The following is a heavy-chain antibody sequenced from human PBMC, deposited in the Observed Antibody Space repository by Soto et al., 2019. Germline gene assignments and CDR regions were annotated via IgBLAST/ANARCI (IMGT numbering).Heavy chain of an antibody. CDR3: AKEYYDFWSGYYPLGY. J-gene: IGHJ4*02. V-gene: IGHV3-23*01. D-gene: IGHD3-3*01. CDR1: GSTFSSYA. CDR2: ISGSGGST. Sequence: GGSLRLSCAASGSTFSSYAMSWVRQAPGKGLEWVSAISGSGGSTYYADSVKGRFTISRDNSKNTLYLQMNSLRAEDTAVYYCAKEYYDFWSGYYPLGYWGQGTLVTVSS.